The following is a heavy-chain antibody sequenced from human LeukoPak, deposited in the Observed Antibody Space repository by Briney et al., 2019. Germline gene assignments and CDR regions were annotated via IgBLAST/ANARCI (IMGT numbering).Heavy chain of an antibody. Sequence: PSETLSLTCAVSGGSISSGGYSWSWIRQPPGKGLEWIGYIYHSGSTYYNPSLKSRVTISVDRSKNQFSLKLSSVTAADTAVYYCARGWMHSSSFMFDPWGQGTLVTVSS. D-gene: IGHD6-13*01. V-gene: IGHV4-30-2*01. CDR3: ARGWMHSSSFMFDP. J-gene: IGHJ5*02. CDR2: IYHSGST. CDR1: GGSISSGGYS.